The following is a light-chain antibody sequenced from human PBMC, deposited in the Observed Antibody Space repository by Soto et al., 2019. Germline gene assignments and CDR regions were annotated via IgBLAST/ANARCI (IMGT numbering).Light chain of an antibody. CDR1: NIGINA. J-gene: IGLJ3*02. V-gene: IGLV3-21*04. CDR2: YDS. CDR3: QLWTSSSDQGV. Sequence: SYELTQPPSVSVAPEKTATITCGGDNIGINAVHWYQQKPGQAPLLVVYYDSDRPSGIPERFSGSTSGNTATLTISRVEAGDEADYDCQLWTSSSDQGVFGGGTKVTVL.